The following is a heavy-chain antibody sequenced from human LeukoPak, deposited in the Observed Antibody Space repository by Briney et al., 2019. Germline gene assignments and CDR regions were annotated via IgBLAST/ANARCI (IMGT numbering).Heavy chain of an antibody. CDR1: GGSFSGYY. J-gene: IGHJ4*02. D-gene: IGHD4-17*01. Sequence: SETLSLTCALYGGSFSGYYWSWIRQPPGKGLEWIGEINHSGSTNYNPSLKSLVTISVDTSKNQFSLKLSSVTAADTAVYYCAREREGPYGYLDYWGQGILVTVSS. CDR2: INHSGST. V-gene: IGHV4-34*01. CDR3: AREREGPYGYLDY.